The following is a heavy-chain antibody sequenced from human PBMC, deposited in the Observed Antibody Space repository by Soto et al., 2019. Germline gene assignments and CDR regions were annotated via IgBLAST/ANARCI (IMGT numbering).Heavy chain of an antibody. CDR3: ARVEARITMVRGVITN. Sequence: PSETLSLTRTVSGGSISSSSYYWGWIRQPPGKGLEWIGSIYYSGSTYYNPSLKSRVTISVDTSKNQFSLKLSSVTAADTAVYYCARVEARITMVRGVITNWGQGTLVTVSS. D-gene: IGHD3-10*01. V-gene: IGHV4-39*01. CDR1: GGSISSSSYY. CDR2: IYYSGST. J-gene: IGHJ4*02.